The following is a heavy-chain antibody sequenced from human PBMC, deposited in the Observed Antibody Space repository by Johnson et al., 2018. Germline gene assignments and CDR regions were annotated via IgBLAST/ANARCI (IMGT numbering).Heavy chain of an antibody. CDR2: IYYSGST. V-gene: IGHV4-61*01. D-gene: IGHD1-1*01. CDR3: ARVAKTGYYYYMDV. CDR1: GGSISSGSYY. Sequence: QVQLQESGPGLVKPSQTLSLTCTVSGGSISSGSYYWSWIRQPPGKGLEWIGYIYYSGSTNYNPSLTSRVTISVDTSKNQFSLKLSSVTAADTAVYYCARVAKTGYYYYMDVWGKGTTVTVSS. J-gene: IGHJ6*03.